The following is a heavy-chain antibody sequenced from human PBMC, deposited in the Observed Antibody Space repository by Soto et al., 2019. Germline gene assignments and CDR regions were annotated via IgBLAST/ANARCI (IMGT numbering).Heavy chain of an antibody. V-gene: IGHV3-30*18. D-gene: IGHD6-13*01. CDR2: ISYDGSNK. Sequence: QVQLVESGGGVVQPGRSLRLSCAASGFTFSSYGMHWVRQAPGKGLEWVAVISYDGSNKYYADSVKGRFTISRDNSKNTLYLQMNSLRAEDTAVYYCAKAGIAESVVDVWGQGTTVTVFS. CDR1: GFTFSSYG. J-gene: IGHJ6*02. CDR3: AKAGIAESVVDV.